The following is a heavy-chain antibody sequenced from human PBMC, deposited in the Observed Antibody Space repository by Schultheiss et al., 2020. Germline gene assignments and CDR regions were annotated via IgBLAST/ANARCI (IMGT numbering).Heavy chain of an antibody. J-gene: IGHJ4*02. CDR2: IYHSGST. V-gene: IGHV4-39*07. CDR1: GGSISSSSYY. CDR3: ARVRYCSSTSCYPEFDY. D-gene: IGHD2-2*01. Sequence: SATLSLTCAVYGGSISSSSYYWSWIRQPPGKGLEWIGSIYHSGSTYYNPSLKSRVTISVDTSKNQFSLKLSSVTAADTAVYYCARVRYCSSTSCYPEFDYWGKGTLV.